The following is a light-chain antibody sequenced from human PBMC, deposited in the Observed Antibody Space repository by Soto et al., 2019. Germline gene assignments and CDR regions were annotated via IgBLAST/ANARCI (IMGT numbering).Light chain of an antibody. CDR1: SSDIGSYNY. J-gene: IGLJ2*01. Sequence: QSALTQPASVSGSPVQSITISCTGTSSDIGSYNYVFWYQQLPGKVPKLMIYGVSNRPSGVSNRFSGSKSGNTASLTISGLQAEDEADYYCSSYTFSSTLVVFGGGTQLTVL. CDR2: GVS. CDR3: SSYTFSSTLVV. V-gene: IGLV2-14*03.